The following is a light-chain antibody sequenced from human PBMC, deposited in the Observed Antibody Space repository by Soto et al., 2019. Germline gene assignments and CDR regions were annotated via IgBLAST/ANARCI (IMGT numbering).Light chain of an antibody. CDR3: MQALQTSIT. Sequence: DLVMTQSPLSLPVTPGEPASISCRSSQSLLHSNGYNYLDWYLQKPGQSPQLLIYLGSNRASGVPDRFSGSGSGTDFTLKISRVEAEDVGVDYCMQALQTSITFGQGTRLEIK. V-gene: IGKV2-28*01. CDR1: QSLLHSNGYNY. J-gene: IGKJ5*01. CDR2: LGS.